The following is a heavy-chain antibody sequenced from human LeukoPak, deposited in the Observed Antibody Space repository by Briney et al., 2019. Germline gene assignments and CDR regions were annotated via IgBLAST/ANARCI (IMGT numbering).Heavy chain of an antibody. V-gene: IGHV3-23*01. CDR2: ITPSGDGT. J-gene: IGHJ4*02. Sequence: GGSLRLSCAVSGFTFSSPAMSWVRQTPGKGLEWVSSITPSGDGTYYAASVKGRFTISRDNSKNTLYLQMDSLRADDTAKYYCASGYYSDSSAYPFDYWGQGTLVTVSS. CDR3: ASGYYSDSSAYPFDY. D-gene: IGHD3-22*01. CDR1: GFTFSSPA.